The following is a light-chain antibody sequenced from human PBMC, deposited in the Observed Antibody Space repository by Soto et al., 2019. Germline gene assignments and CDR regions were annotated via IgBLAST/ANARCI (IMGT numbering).Light chain of an antibody. V-gene: IGKV1-33*01. CDR2: EAS. CDR3: QQYDNLPVT. Sequence: DIQMTQSPSSLSASVGDRVTITCQASPAINIYLNWYRQKLGKAPDLLIYEASNLQNGVPSRFTGGGSGTHFTLTNNSLKPEDSGTYYCQQYDNLPVTFGPGTKLDI. J-gene: IGKJ3*01. CDR1: PAINIY.